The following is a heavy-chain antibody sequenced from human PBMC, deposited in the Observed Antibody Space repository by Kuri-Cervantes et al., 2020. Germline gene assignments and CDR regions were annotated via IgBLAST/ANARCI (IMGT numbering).Heavy chain of an antibody. CDR3: VCVAPGFLESDY. V-gene: IGHV3-52*01. J-gene: IGHJ4*02. Sequence: GESLKISCAASGFTFSSSWMHWVCQAPEKGLEWVADIKCDGSEKYYVDSVKGRLTISRDNAKNSLYLQVNSLRAEDMTVYYCVCVAPGFLESDYWGQGALVTVSS. CDR1: GFTFSSSW. D-gene: IGHD3-3*01. CDR2: IKCDGSEK.